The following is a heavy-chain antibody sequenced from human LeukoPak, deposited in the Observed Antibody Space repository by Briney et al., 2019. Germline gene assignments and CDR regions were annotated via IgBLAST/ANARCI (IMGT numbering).Heavy chain of an antibody. V-gene: IGHV3-23*01. CDR2: IDVTTGGL. D-gene: IGHD2-2*01. CDR3: AKVNYYQPYF. Sequence: GGSLRLSCAASGFTLSSYAMSWVRQAPGKGLEWVSTIDVTTGGLYYADSVKGRFTISRDTFQNTLYLQLNSLRVDDTAVYYCAKVNYYQPYFWGQGTLVTVSS. J-gene: IGHJ4*02. CDR1: GFTLSSYA.